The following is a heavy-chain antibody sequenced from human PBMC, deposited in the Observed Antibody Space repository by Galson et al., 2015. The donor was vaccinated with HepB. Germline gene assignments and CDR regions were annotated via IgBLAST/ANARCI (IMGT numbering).Heavy chain of an antibody. V-gene: IGHV3-15*01. D-gene: IGHD2-21*02. CDR2: IKSKTDGGTT. CDR1: GFTFSNAW. Sequence: SLRLSCAASGFTFSNAWMSWVRQAPGKGLEWVGRIKSKTDGGTTDYAAPVKGRFTISRDDSKDTLYLQMNSLKTEDTAVYYCTTDAVTAATYFDYWGQGTLVTVSS. J-gene: IGHJ4*02. CDR3: TTDAVTAATYFDY.